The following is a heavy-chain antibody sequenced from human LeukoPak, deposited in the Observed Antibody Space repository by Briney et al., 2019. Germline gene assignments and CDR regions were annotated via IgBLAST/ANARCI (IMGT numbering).Heavy chain of an antibody. CDR3: ARASITMVRGVIITGRYNWFDP. V-gene: IGHV4-34*01. J-gene: IGHJ5*02. CDR2: INHSGST. Sequence: SETLSLTCAVYGGSFSGYYWSWIRQPPGKGLEWIGEINHSGSTNYNPSLKSRVTISVDTSKNQFSPKLSSVTAADTAVYYCARASITMVRGVIITGRYNWFDPWGQGTLVTVSS. D-gene: IGHD3-10*01. CDR1: GGSFSGYY.